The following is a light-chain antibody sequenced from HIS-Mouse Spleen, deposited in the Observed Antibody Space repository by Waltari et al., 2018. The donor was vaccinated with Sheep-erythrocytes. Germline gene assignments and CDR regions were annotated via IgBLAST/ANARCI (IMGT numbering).Light chain of an antibody. CDR1: SLRSYY. J-gene: IGLJ2*01. CDR2: GKN. V-gene: IGLV3-19*01. Sequence: SSELTQDPAVSVALGQTVRITCQGDSLRSYYASWFQQKPGQAPVLVIYGKNNRPSGIPDRFSGSSSGKTASLTITGAQAEDEAEFYCNSRDSSGNHLGVVFGGGTKLTVL. CDR3: NSRDSSGNHLGVV.